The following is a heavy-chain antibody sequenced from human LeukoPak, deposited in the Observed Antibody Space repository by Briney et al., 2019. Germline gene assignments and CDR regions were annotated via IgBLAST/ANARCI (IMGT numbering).Heavy chain of an antibody. CDR1: GGSISSYY. CDR3: AREDPQTRVPEGMDV. Sequence: MASETLSLTCTVSGGSISSYYWSWIRQPPGKGLEWIGYIYYSGSTNYNPSLKSRVTISVDTSKNQFSLQPRSVTAADSAAYYCAREDPQTRVPEGMDVWGQGTTVTVSS. CDR2: IYYSGST. V-gene: IGHV4-59*01. D-gene: IGHD4/OR15-4a*01. J-gene: IGHJ6*02.